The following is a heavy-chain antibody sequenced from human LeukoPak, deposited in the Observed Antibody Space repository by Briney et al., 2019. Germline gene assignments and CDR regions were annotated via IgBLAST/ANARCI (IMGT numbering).Heavy chain of an antibody. V-gene: IGHV1-46*01. D-gene: IGHD3-10*01. CDR3: ARAQGPYGSGSYPPPYYYYYGMDV. Sequence: GASVKVSCKASGYTFTGYYMHWVRQAPGQGLEWMGIINPSGDSTSYAQKFQGRVTMTRDTSTSTVYMELSSLRSENTAVYYCARAQGPYGSGSYPPPYYYYYGMDVWGQGTTVTVSS. CDR2: INPSGDST. J-gene: IGHJ6*02. CDR1: GYTFTGYY.